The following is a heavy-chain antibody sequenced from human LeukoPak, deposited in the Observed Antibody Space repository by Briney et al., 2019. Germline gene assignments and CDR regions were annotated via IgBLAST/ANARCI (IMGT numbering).Heavy chain of an antibody. CDR2: SNAGNGNT. CDR1: GYTFTSYA. V-gene: IGHV1-3*02. CDR3: ARVSLMGYYDSSGPQGDFDY. J-gene: IGHJ4*02. D-gene: IGHD3-22*01. Sequence: ASVKVSCKASGYTFTSYAMHWVRQAPGQRLEWMGWSNAGNGNTKYSQEFQGRVTMTTDTSTSTAYMELRSLRSDDTAVYYCARVSLMGYYDSSGPQGDFDYWGQGTLVTVSS.